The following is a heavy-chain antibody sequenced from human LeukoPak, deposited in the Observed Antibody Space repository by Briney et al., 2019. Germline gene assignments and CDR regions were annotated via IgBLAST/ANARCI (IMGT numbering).Heavy chain of an antibody. D-gene: IGHD4-11*01. CDR3: AKDLYSNYGPADY. CDR1: GLTFSSYA. V-gene: IGHV3-23*01. J-gene: IGHJ4*02. CDR2: ISGSGDTT. Sequence: GGSLRLSCAASGLTFSSYAMSWVRQAPGKGLEWVSAISGSGDTTYNADSVKGRFTTSRDNSKNTLYLQMNSLRAEDTAVYYCAKDLYSNYGPADYWGQGNLVTVSS.